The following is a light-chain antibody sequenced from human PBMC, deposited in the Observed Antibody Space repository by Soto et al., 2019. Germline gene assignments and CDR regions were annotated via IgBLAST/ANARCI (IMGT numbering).Light chain of an antibody. J-gene: IGKJ3*01. CDR1: QSLLHSDGYNY. Sequence: DIVMTQSPLSLPVTPGEPASISCRSSQSLLHSDGYNYLDWYVQKPGQSPRLLIYLGSKRASGIQDRFSGSESGTDFILKISRVEADDVGVYYCMQGLQTLPTFGPGTKVDIK. CDR2: LGS. V-gene: IGKV2-28*01. CDR3: MQGLQTLPT.